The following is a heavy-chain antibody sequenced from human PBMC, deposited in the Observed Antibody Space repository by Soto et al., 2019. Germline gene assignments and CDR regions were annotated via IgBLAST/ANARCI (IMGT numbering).Heavy chain of an antibody. CDR1: GYTFTNYG. D-gene: IGHD3-10*01. J-gene: IGHJ6*02. Sequence: ASVKVSCKASGYTFTNYGISWVRQAPGQGLEWMGWISTYNGNTHYARKFQGRVAMTTDTSPSTAYMELRSLISDDTAVYYCARAGSSLGYAMDVWGQGATVTVSS. V-gene: IGHV1-18*04. CDR2: ISTYNGNT. CDR3: ARAGSSLGYAMDV.